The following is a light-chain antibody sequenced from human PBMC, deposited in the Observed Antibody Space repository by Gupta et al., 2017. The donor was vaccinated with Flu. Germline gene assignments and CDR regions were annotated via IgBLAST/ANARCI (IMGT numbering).Light chain of an antibody. CDR1: ALPRSY. V-gene: IGLV3-25*03. CDR3: QAADNSGTDLYV. Sequence: TTITTSAGDALPRSYGFCCQHTPAHAPVLLIYKDSERHSGTPEPFSGSSSGTTVTFTITGLPADDEAAYYCQAADNSGTDLYVFGTGTKFTVL. J-gene: IGLJ1*01. CDR2: KDS.